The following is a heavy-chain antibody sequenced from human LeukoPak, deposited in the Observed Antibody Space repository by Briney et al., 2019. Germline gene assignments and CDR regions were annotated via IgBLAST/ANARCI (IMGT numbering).Heavy chain of an antibody. CDR1: GGSFSGYY. Sequence: SETLSLTCAVYGGSFSGYYWSWIRQPPGKGLEWIGEINHSGSTNYNPSLKSRVTISVDTSKNQFSLKLSSVTAADTAVYYCARVDFWSGYTTDWGQGTLSPSPQ. J-gene: IGHJ4*02. V-gene: IGHV4-34*01. CDR2: INHSGST. D-gene: IGHD3-3*01. CDR3: ARVDFWSGYTTD.